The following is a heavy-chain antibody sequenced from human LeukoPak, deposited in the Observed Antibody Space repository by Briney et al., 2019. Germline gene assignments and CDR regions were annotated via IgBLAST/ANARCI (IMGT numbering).Heavy chain of an antibody. CDR1: GYTFIAYH. Sequence: AASVKVSCKASGYTFIAYHMHWVRQAPGQGLEWMGIISPSGGSTTYAQKFQGRVTMTGDTSTSTVYMELSSLRSEDTAVYYCARSRLLLDYWGQGTQVTVSS. CDR3: ARSRLLLDY. V-gene: IGHV1-46*01. CDR2: ISPSGGST. D-gene: IGHD2-21*02. J-gene: IGHJ4*02.